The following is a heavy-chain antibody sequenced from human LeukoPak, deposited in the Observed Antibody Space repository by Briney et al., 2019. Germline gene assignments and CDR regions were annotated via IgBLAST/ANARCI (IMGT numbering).Heavy chain of an antibody. CDR3: ARDLHYSVYD. Sequence: GGSLRLSCAASGFTFSNYWMHWVRQGPGKGLVWVSRLNSDGSSTSYADSVKGRFTISRDNAKNTLHLQMNSLRAEDTAVYYCARDLHYSVYDWGQGTLVTVSS. J-gene: IGHJ4*02. D-gene: IGHD5/OR15-5a*01. CDR1: GFTFSNYW. CDR2: LNSDGSST. V-gene: IGHV3-74*01.